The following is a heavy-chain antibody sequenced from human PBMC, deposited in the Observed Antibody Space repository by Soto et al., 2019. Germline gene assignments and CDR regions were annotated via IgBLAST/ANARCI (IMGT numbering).Heavy chain of an antibody. CDR2: IHYSGST. Sequence: QLQLQESGPGLVKPSETLSLTCTVSVGSISSRVYYWGWIRHPPGRGLEYIGRIHYSGSTSYNPSLKSRVTISVDTYKNQFSLKLSSVTAADTAVYYCARRESPYSSSWFYWGQGTLVTVSA. J-gene: IGHJ4*02. V-gene: IGHV4-39*01. D-gene: IGHD6-13*01. CDR3: ARRESPYSSSWFY. CDR1: VGSISSRVYY.